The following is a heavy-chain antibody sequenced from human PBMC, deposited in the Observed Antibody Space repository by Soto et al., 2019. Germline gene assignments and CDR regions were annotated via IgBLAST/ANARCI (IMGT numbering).Heavy chain of an antibody. CDR1: GYTFTSYA. V-gene: IGHV1-3*01. Sequence: ASVKVSCKASGYTFTSYAMHWVRQAPGQRLEWMGWINAGNGNTKYSQKFQGSLTITKDTAKNQVALTMTNVHPEDTATYFCAHSGPIATVAFDYWGQGILVTVSS. J-gene: IGHJ4*02. D-gene: IGHD6-13*01. CDR3: AHSGPIATVAFDY. CDR2: INAGNGNT.